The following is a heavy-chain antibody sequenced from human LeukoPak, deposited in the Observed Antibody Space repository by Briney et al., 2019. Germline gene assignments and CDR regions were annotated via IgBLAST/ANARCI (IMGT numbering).Heavy chain of an antibody. CDR2: IYYSGST. Sequence: SETLSLTCTVSGGSISSYYWSWIRQPPGKGLEWIGYIYYSGSTSYNPSLKSRVTISVDTSKNQFSLKLSSVTAADTAVYYCARSYSSNWPFDYWGQGTLVTVSS. V-gene: IGHV4-59*08. D-gene: IGHD6-13*01. J-gene: IGHJ4*02. CDR3: ARSYSSNWPFDY. CDR1: GGSISSYY.